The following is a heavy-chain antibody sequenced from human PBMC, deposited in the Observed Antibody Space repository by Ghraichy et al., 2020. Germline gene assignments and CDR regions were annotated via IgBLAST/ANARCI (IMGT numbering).Heavy chain of an antibody. V-gene: IGHV3-48*02. D-gene: IGHD4-17*01. CDR1: GFTFSSYD. CDR3: ARDSSSRLRTSRPDL. Sequence: GGSLRLSCADSGFTFSSYDMNWVRQAPGRGLEWISYISSTSSHIYYAHSVKGRFTISRDDGRNSLYLQMNSLRDEDTAVYYCARDSSSRLRTSRPDLWGQGTLVTVSS. J-gene: IGHJ5*02. CDR2: ISSTSSHI.